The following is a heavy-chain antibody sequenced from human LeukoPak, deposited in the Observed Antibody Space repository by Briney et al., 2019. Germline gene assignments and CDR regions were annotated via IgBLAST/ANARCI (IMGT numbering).Heavy chain of an antibody. D-gene: IGHD3-10*01. V-gene: IGHV4-4*02. CDR2: IYHGGST. CDR3: AASLWFGELGDAFDI. Sequence: PSETLSLTCAVSGGSISSSNWWSWVRQPPGKGLEWIGEIYHGGSTNYNPSLKSRVTISVDKSKNQFSLKLSSVTAADTAVYYCAASLWFGELGDAFDIWGQGTMVTVSS. J-gene: IGHJ3*02. CDR1: GGSISSSNW.